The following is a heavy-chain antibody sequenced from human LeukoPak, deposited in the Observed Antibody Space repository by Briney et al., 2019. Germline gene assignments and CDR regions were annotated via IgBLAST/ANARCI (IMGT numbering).Heavy chain of an antibody. V-gene: IGHV3-48*04. J-gene: IGHJ4*02. D-gene: IGHD6-25*01. Sequence: GGSLRLSCVASGFTFSSYSINWVRQAPGEGLEWVSYISRGGSAIYYADSVKGRFTISRDNAKNSLYLQMNSLRAEDTAIYYCAREGSGYYFDYWGQGTLVTVSS. CDR1: GFTFSSYS. CDR2: ISRGGSAI. CDR3: AREGSGYYFDY.